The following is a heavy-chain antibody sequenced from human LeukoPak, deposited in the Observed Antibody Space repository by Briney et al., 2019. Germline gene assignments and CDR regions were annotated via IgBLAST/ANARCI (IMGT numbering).Heavy chain of an antibody. J-gene: IGHJ6*03. CDR2: IFDRGTT. Sequence: SETLSLTCNASGTSIKTYYWSWIRQPPGKGLEWIGYIFDRGTTNYNPSLKSRVTISVDTSKNQFSLKLSSVTAADTAVYYCARVAAAGRYYYYYMDVWGKGTTVTISS. CDR1: GTSIKTYY. D-gene: IGHD6-13*01. V-gene: IGHV4-59*01. CDR3: ARVAAAGRYYYYYMDV.